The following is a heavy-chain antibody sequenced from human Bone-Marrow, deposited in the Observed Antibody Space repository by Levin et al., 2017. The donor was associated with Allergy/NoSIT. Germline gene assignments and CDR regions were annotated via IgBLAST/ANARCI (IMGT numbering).Heavy chain of an antibody. CDR1: GGSFSGYY. V-gene: IGHV4-34*01. CDR2: INHSGST. D-gene: IGHD5-18*01. J-gene: IGHJ4*02. Sequence: SETLSLTCAVYGGSFSGYYWSWIRQPPGKGLEWIGEINHSGSTNYNPSLKSRVTISVDTSKNQFSLKLSSVTAADTAVYYCARGGWAWIQLWLTPRVGPNFDYWGQGTLVTVSS. CDR3: ARGGWAWIQLWLTPRVGPNFDY.